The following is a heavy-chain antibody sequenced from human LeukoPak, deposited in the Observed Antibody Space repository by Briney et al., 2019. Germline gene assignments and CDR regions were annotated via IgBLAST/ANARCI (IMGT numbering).Heavy chain of an antibody. D-gene: IGHD1-1*01. CDR2: IYYSGST. CDR1: GGSISSSSYY. V-gene: IGHV4-39*01. CDR3: ARHMKQGQTTGTTRGFDY. J-gene: IGHJ4*02. Sequence: SETLSLTCTVSGGSISSSSYYWGWIRQPPGKGLAWIGSIYYSGSTYYNPSLKSRVTISVDTSKSQFSLKLSSVTAADTAVYYCARHMKQGQTTGTTRGFDYWGQGTLVTVSS.